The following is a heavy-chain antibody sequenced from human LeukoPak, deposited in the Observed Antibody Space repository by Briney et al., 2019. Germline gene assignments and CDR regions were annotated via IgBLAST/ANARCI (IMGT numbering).Heavy chain of an antibody. Sequence: GGSLRLSCEASGFTFTTYSMTWVRQAPGKGLEWVSIISSGSSAIFSADALKGRFTISRDNAKNSLYLQMNSLRAEDTAVYYCARGGLWSLLDMDVWGKGTTVTISS. V-gene: IGHV3-21*01. CDR2: ISSGSSAI. CDR3: ARGGLWSLLDMDV. D-gene: IGHD5-18*01. J-gene: IGHJ6*03. CDR1: GFTFTTYS.